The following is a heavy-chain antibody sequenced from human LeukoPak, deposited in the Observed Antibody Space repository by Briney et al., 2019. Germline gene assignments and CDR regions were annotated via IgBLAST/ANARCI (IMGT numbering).Heavy chain of an antibody. CDR3: ARAQGYDLWSGHEDY. CDR2: INPNSGGT. V-gene: IGHV1-2*02. Sequence: ASVKVSCKASGYTFTGYYMHWVRQAPGQGLEWMGWINPNSGGTKYTQKFQGRVTMTRDTSISTAYMELSRLRSDDAAVYYCARAQGYDLWSGHEDYWGQGTLVTVSS. CDR1: GYTFTGYY. D-gene: IGHD3-3*01. J-gene: IGHJ4*02.